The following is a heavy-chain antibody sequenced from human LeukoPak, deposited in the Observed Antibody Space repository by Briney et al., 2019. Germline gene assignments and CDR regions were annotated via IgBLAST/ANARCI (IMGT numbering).Heavy chain of an antibody. J-gene: IGHJ4*02. Sequence: SVKVSCKASGGTFSSYTISWVRQAPGQGLEWMGRIIPILGIANYAQKFQGRVTITADKSTGTAYMELSSLRSEDTAVYYCARDLSTIFGVDWGQGTLVTVSS. CDR3: ARDLSTIFGVD. V-gene: IGHV1-69*04. D-gene: IGHD3-3*01. CDR1: GGTFSSYT. CDR2: IIPILGIA.